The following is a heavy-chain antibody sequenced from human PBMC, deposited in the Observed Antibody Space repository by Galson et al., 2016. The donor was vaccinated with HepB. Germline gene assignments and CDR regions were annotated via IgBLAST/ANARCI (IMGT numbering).Heavy chain of an antibody. V-gene: IGHV3-74*01. CDR1: GFSFSSSW. CDR2: IDRYGSST. Sequence: SLRLSCAASGFSFSSSWMHWVRQAPGKGLVWVSRIDRYGSSTGYADSVKGRFTISRDNAKNTLFLHMNSLRVEDTAVYYCASRGSSLYIGWGQGSQVTVSS. CDR3: ASRGSSLYIG. J-gene: IGHJ4*02. D-gene: IGHD6-13*01.